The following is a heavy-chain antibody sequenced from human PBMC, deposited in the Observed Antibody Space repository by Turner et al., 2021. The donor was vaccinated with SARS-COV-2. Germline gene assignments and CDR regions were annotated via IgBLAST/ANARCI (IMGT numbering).Heavy chain of an antibody. CDR1: GGSFSGYY. J-gene: IGHJ6*02. V-gene: IGHV4-34*11. D-gene: IGHD1-1*01. CDR3: ARNQGSTSGYDHGMNV. CDR2: FYKIGSI. Sequence: QVQLQQWGAGLLKPSETLSLTCAVYGGSFSGYYWSWIRQPPGRGLEWIGYFYKIGSINYNPTRRSRVTISVDTSKNQLSLNLIYMTAADTAVYYCARNQGSTSGYDHGMNVWGQGTAVIVSS.